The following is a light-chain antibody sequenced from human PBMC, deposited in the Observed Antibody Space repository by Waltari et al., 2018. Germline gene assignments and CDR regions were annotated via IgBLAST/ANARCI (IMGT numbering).Light chain of an antibody. Sequence: QSVLTQPPSVSGAPGQRVTISCTGSSSNIGAGYDVHWYQQLPGTAPKLLIYGNNHRPSGVPDRFSGSKSGTSASLAITGLQPEDEAQYYCQSYDSRLSVVVFGGGTKLTVL. J-gene: IGLJ2*01. V-gene: IGLV1-40*01. CDR3: QSYDSRLSVVV. CDR1: SSNIGAGYD. CDR2: GNN.